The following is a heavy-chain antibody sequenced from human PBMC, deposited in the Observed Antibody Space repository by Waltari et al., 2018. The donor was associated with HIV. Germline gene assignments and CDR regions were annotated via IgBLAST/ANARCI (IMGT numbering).Heavy chain of an antibody. D-gene: IGHD4-17*01. Sequence: QVQLVESGGGVVQPGRSLSLSCAVSGFTFLLYGMHWVRQAPGKGLELVATIWFDGTKQYYADSVKGRFTISRDNSKNTLYLQMNSLNPEDTAMYYCARPKIETTRPDAFDVWGRGTMVTVSS. V-gene: IGHV3-33*08. CDR3: ARPKIETTRPDAFDV. J-gene: IGHJ3*01. CDR1: GFTFLLYG. CDR2: IWFDGTKQ.